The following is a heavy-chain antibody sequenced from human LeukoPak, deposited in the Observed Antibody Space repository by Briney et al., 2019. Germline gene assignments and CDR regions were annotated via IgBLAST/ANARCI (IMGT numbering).Heavy chain of an antibody. Sequence: GGSLRLSCAASGFTFSDYRMNWVRQAPGKGLEWVSSISGTSTNIYYADSVKGRFTISRDNAKNSVYLQMNSLRAEDTAVYYCARDDPSMIAALHYWGQGTLVTVSS. CDR2: ISGTSTNI. J-gene: IGHJ4*02. V-gene: IGHV3-21*01. CDR3: ARDDPSMIAALHY. D-gene: IGHD6-6*01. CDR1: GFTFSDYR.